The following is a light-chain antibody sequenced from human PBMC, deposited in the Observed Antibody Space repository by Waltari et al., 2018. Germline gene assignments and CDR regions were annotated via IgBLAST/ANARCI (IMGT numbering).Light chain of an antibody. Sequence: QSVLTQPPSVSGAPGQRVTISCTGSGSNIGAGYAVHWYQQLPRAAPKLLIYGGTNRPLGGPDRFFGSTSGTSASLAITGLQAEDEADYYCQSYDTSLRVVFGGGTKLTVL. V-gene: IGLV1-40*01. CDR3: QSYDTSLRVV. J-gene: IGLJ3*02. CDR1: GSNIGAGYA. CDR2: GGT.